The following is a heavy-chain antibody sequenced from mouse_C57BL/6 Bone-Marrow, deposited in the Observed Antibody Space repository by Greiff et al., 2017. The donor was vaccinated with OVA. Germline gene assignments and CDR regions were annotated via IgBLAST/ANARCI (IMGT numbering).Heavy chain of an antibody. Sequence: EVKLVESEGGLVQPGSSMKLSCTASGFTFSDYYMAWVRQVPEKGLEWVANINYDGSSTYYLDSLKSRFIISRDNAKNILYLQMSSLKSEDTATXYCATQSVYSYAMDYWGQGTSVTVSS. CDR2: INYDGSST. CDR1: GFTFSDYY. V-gene: IGHV5-16*01. CDR3: ATQSVYSYAMDY. D-gene: IGHD2-1*01. J-gene: IGHJ4*01.